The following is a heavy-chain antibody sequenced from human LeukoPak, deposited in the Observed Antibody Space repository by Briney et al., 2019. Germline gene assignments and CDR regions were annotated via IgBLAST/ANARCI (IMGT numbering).Heavy chain of an antibody. D-gene: IGHD1-20*01. CDR3: ARHGVTGRCQIYYGMDV. CDR2: IHYSGST. V-gene: IGHV4-59*08. CDR1: GGSISSYY. Sequence: SETLSLTCTVSGGSISSYYWSWIRQPPGKGLEWIGYIHYSGSTNYNPSLKSRVTISVDTSKNQFSLKLSSVTAADTAVYYCARHGVTGRCQIYYGMDVWGQGTTVAVSS. J-gene: IGHJ6*02.